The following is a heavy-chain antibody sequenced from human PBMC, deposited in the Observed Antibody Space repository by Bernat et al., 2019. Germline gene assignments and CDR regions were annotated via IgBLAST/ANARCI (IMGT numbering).Heavy chain of an antibody. CDR2: IWYDGSNK. J-gene: IGHJ2*01. D-gene: IGHD4-11*01. Sequence: QVQLVESGGGVVQPGGSLRLSCAASGFTFSSYGMHWVRQAPGKGLEWVAVIWYDGSNKYYADSVKGRFTISRDNSKNTLYLQMNSLRAEDTAVYYCARDLGYGNDWYFDLWGRGTLVTVSS. CDR1: GFTFSSYG. V-gene: IGHV3-33*08. CDR3: ARDLGYGNDWYFDL.